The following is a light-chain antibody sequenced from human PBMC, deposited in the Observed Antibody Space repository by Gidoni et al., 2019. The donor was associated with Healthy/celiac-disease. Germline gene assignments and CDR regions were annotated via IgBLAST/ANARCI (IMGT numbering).Light chain of an antibody. CDR3: AAWDDSLNGPG. Sequence: QSVLTQPPSASGTPGQRVTISCSGSSSNIGSNPVNWYQQLPGTAPKLLIYSNNQRPSGVLDRFSGSKSGTSASLAISGLQSEDAADYYCAAWDDSLNGPGFGGGTKLTVL. CDR1: SSNIGSNP. V-gene: IGLV1-44*01. CDR2: SNN. J-gene: IGLJ2*01.